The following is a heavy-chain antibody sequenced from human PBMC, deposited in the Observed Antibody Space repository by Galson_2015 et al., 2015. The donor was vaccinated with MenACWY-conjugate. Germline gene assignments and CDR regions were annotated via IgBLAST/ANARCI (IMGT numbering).Heavy chain of an antibody. CDR1: GFTFNKFA. CDR2: IWYDGSQT. J-gene: IGHJ4*02. V-gene: IGHV3-33*01. Sequence: SLRLSCAASGFTFNKFAMHWVRQAPGKGLEWVAIIWYDGSQTYYADSVKGRFTISRDNSKNTAFLLMSSLRAEDTATYYCFAINSEIDYWGQGTLVTVSS. D-gene: IGHD1-26*01. CDR3: FAINSEIDY.